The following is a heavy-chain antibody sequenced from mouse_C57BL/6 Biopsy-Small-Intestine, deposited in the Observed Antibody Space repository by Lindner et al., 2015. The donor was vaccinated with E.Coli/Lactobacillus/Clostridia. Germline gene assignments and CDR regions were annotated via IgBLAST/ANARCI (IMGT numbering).Heavy chain of an antibody. CDR2: ISASNGHT. CDR1: GYIFNNYG. D-gene: IGHD2-2*01. CDR3: ARLTLVRGVYIADY. V-gene: IGHV1S126*01. Sequence: SVKVSCKTSGYIFNNYGINWVRQAPGQGFEWMGWISASNGHTNYAQRLQDRITMTTDTPTSTAYMEVRSLRSDDTAVYYCARLTLVRGVYIADYWGQGTLITVSS. J-gene: IGHJ4*01.